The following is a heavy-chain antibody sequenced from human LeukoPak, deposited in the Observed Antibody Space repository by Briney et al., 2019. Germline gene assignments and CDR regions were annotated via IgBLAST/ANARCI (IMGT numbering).Heavy chain of an antibody. D-gene: IGHD3-22*01. CDR1: GFTFSSHS. J-gene: IGHJ4*02. CDR3: LFYYGSSGYYSPFDF. V-gene: IGHV3-21*01. Sequence: PGGSLRLSCAASGFTFSSHSMNWVRQAPGKRLEWVSSLTSSTSYMYYADSVKSRFTISRGIDKSCLCLHMNSLRAEDTAVYYCLFYYGSSGYYSPFDFWGQGTLVTV. CDR2: LTSSTSYM.